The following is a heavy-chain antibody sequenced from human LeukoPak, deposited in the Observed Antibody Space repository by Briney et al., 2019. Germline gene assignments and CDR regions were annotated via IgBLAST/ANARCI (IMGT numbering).Heavy chain of an antibody. CDR3: ATPAAGPGAEYSLY. V-gene: IGHV3-48*04. CDR2: ISSSSSTI. CDR1: GFTFSSYS. D-gene: IGHD6-13*01. J-gene: IGHJ1*01. Sequence: TGGSLRLSCAASGFTFSSYSMNWVRQAPGKGLEWVSYISSSSSTIYYADSVKGRFTISRDNAKNSLYLQMNSLKVEDTAVYYCATPAAGPGAEYSLYWGQGTLVIVSS.